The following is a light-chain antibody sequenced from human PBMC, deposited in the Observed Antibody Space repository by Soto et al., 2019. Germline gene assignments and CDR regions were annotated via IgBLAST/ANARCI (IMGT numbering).Light chain of an antibody. V-gene: IGKV3-15*01. CDR3: KPSNNWPLP. Sequence: EVVMRQSPADLCVSPGEGANLACRASQGIGDTLAWYQHKPGQTHRILIYDKSTRATGVKNRFSGSRSGAEFTLTIKSMQSEDFAVYYCKPSNNWPLPFGGWHKVDI. J-gene: IGKJ4*01. CDR1: QGIGDT. CDR2: DKS.